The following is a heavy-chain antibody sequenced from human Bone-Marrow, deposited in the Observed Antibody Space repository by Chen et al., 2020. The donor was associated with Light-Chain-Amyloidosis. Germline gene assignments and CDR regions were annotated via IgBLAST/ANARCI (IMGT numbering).Heavy chain of an antibody. CDR1: GGSIRSDNYY. CDR3: ARSYSGYFDY. CDR2: IYISRNT. J-gene: IGHJ4*02. D-gene: IGHD5-12*01. Sequence: QVQLQESGPGLVKPSQTLSLTCTVSGGSIRSDNYYWSWIRQPAGKGLEWIGHIYISRNTNYNPSLKSRVTISLDTSKNQFSLNLSSVTAADTAVYYCARSYSGYFDYRGQGTQVTVSS. V-gene: IGHV4-61*02.